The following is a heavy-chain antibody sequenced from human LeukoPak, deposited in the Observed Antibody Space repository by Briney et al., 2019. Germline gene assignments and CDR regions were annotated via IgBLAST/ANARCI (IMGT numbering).Heavy chain of an antibody. CDR2: IYYSGST. CDR3: ARDGFGYYDSSGYRAFDI. CDR1: GGSISSGGYY. V-gene: IGHV4-31*03. J-gene: IGHJ3*02. Sequence: PSETLSLTRTVSGGSISSGGYYWSWIRQHPGKGLEWIGYIYYSGSTYYNPSLKSRVTISVDTSKNQFSLKLSSVTAADTAVYYCARDGFGYYDSSGYRAFDIWGQGTMVTVSS. D-gene: IGHD3-22*01.